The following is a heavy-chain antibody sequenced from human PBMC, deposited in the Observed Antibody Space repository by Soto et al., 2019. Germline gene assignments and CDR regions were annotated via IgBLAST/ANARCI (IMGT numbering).Heavy chain of an antibody. Sequence: AASVKVSCKASGYTSINHTIHWVRQAPGQSLEWMGGINAGSGNTKYSDILQGRVTITRDTSATTAYMELSTLRSEDTAVYYCARGNSRSGNWLDPWGQGTLVTVSS. CDR2: INAGSGNT. J-gene: IGHJ5*02. CDR1: GYTSINHT. D-gene: IGHD3-22*01. CDR3: ARGNSRSGNWLDP. V-gene: IGHV1-3*01.